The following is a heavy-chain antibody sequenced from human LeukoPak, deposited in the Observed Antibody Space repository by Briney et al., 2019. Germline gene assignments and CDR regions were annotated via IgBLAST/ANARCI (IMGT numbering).Heavy chain of an antibody. CDR3: ARFTYYYGSGTGPIDY. D-gene: IGHD3-10*01. V-gene: IGHV4-59*08. CDR1: GGSISSYY. CDR2: IYYSGST. Sequence: PSETLSLTCTVSGGSISSYYWSWIRQPPGKGLEWIGYIYYSGSTNYNPSLKSRVTISVDTSKNQFSLKLSSVTAADTAVYYCARFTYYYGSGTGPIDYWGQGNLVTVSS. J-gene: IGHJ4*02.